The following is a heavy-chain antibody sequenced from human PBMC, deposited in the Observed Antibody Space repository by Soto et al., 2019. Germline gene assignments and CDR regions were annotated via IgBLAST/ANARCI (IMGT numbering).Heavy chain of an antibody. D-gene: IGHD3-10*01. CDR1: GGSISSYY. V-gene: IGHV4-59*01. CDR2: IYYSGST. J-gene: IGHJ6*03. Sequence: SETLSLTCTVSGGSISSYYWSWIRQPPGKGLEWIGYIYYSGSTNYNPSLKSRVTISVDTSKNQFSLKLSSVTAADTAVYYCARVRPGGYMDVWGKGTTVTVSS. CDR3: ARVRPGGYMDV.